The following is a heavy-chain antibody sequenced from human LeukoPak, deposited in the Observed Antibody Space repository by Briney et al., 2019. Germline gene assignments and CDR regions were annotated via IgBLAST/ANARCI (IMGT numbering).Heavy chain of an antibody. Sequence: GGSLRLACAASGFTFSAYDFHWVRQSPGKGLEWVAVIWSDGSNKYYADSVKGRFTISRDISYNTRFLQMNSLRAEDTAVYYCARNGGRPWEPVFDYGGEGTLVTVSA. CDR1: GFTFSAYD. D-gene: IGHD1-26*01. J-gene: IGHJ4*02. CDR3: ARNGGRPWEPVFDY. V-gene: IGHV3-33*01. CDR2: IWSDGSNK.